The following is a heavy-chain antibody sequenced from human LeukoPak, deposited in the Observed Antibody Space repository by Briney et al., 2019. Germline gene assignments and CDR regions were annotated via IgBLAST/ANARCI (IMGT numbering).Heavy chain of an antibody. CDR1: GFTVSSNS. V-gene: IGHV3-53*01. CDR3: ARDQYGGYVPTFDY. CDR2: IYSGGST. J-gene: IGHJ4*02. D-gene: IGHD5-12*01. Sequence: GSLRLSCTVSGFTVSSNSMSWVRQAPGKGLEWVSFIYSGGSTQYSDSVKGRFTISRDNSENTLYLQMNSLRAEDTAVYYCARDQYGGYVPTFDYWGQGTLVTVSS.